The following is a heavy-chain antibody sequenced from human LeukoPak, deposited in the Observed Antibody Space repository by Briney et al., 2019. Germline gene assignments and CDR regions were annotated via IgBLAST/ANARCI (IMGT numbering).Heavy chain of an antibody. CDR2: IGTAGDT. V-gene: IGHV3-13*01. J-gene: IGHJ3*02. CDR1: GFPFSSYD. Sequence: QPGGSLRLSCAASGFPFSSYDTHWVRQATGKGLEWVSAIGTAGDTYYPGSVKGRFTISRENAKNSLYLQMNSLRAGDTAVYYCARDQGRGAFDIWGQGTMVTVSS. D-gene: IGHD1-26*01. CDR3: ARDQGRGAFDI.